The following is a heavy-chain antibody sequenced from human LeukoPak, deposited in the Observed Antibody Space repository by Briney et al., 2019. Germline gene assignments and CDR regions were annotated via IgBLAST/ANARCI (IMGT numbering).Heavy chain of an antibody. V-gene: IGHV3-21*01. CDR2: ISSSSSYI. CDR3: ARVTHSSSWYGYRY. Sequence: PGGSLRLSCAASGFTFSSYSMDWVRQAPGKGLEWVSSISSSSSYIYYADSVKGRFTISRDNAKNSLYLQMNSLRAEDTAVYYCARVTHSSSWYGYRYWGQGTLVTVSS. J-gene: IGHJ4*02. D-gene: IGHD6-13*01. CDR1: GFTFSSYS.